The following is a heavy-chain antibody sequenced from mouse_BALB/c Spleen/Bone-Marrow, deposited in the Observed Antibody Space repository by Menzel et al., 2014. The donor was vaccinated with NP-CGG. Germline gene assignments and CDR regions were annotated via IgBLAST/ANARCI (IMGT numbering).Heavy chain of an antibody. V-gene: IGHV14-3*02. Sequence: VQLHQSGAELVKPGASVKLSCTASGFNIKDTYMHWVKQRPEQGLEWIRRIDPANGNTKYDPKFQGKATITADTSSNTAYLQLSSLTSEDTAVYYCARYDYGVYFDYWGQGTTLTVSS. D-gene: IGHD2-4*01. CDR1: GFNIKDTY. J-gene: IGHJ2*01. CDR3: ARYDYGVYFDY. CDR2: IDPANGNT.